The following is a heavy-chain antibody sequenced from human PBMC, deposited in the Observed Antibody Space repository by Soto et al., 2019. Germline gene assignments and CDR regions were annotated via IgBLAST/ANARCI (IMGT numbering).Heavy chain of an antibody. CDR3: ASNFLYYYDSSDHRGGY. CDR2: ISGSGGVT. Sequence: GGSLRLSCATSGFIFSRNAINWVRQAPGKGLEWVSLISGSGGVTHYTDSVKGRFTTSGANSKNSLYLQMNSLRAEDTAVYYCASNFLYYYDSSDHRGGYWGQGTLVTVSS. CDR1: GFIFSRNA. V-gene: IGHV3-23*01. J-gene: IGHJ4*02. D-gene: IGHD3-22*01.